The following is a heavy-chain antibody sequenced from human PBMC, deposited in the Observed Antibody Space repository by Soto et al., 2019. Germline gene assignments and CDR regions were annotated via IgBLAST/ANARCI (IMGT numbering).Heavy chain of an antibody. V-gene: IGHV3-7*01. CDR2: IKEDGSEE. J-gene: IGHJ4*02. CDR1: GFDLRSYW. Sequence: SLRLSCEASGFDLRSYWMSWVRQAPGKGLEWVANIKEDGSEEFYVDSVKGRFTISRDNAKNSLYLQMTALRAEDTAVYYCARDPVGFDYWCQGTLLTVSS. CDR3: ARDPVGFDY.